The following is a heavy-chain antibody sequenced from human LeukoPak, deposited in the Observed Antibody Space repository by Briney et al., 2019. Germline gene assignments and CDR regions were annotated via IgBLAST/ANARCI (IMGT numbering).Heavy chain of an antibody. CDR1: GFTFSSYA. J-gene: IGHJ4*02. CDR3: AISTPGYCSGGSCYSY. CDR2: ISGSGGST. D-gene: IGHD2-15*01. Sequence: GGSLRLSCAASGFTFSSYAMSWVRQAPGKGLEWVSAISGSGGSTYYADSVKGRFTISRDNSKNTLYLQMNGLRAEDTAVYYCAISTPGYCSGGSCYSYWGQGTLVTVSS. V-gene: IGHV3-23*01.